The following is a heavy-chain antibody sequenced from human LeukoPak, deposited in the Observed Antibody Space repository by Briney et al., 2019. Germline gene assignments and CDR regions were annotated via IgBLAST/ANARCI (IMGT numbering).Heavy chain of an antibody. D-gene: IGHD2-8*02. CDR1: GVSIRDNNYC. V-gene: IGHV4-39*01. J-gene: IGHJ4*02. CDR3: ARLLLGSTVIDY. Sequence: PSETLSLTCTVSGVSIRDNNYCWGWVRQPPGKGLEWIGSMFYTGSTYYNPSLRPRVTLSVDTSKNQLSLNLKSGTAADTAVYFCARLLLGSTVIDYWGQGALVIVSS. CDR2: MFYTGST.